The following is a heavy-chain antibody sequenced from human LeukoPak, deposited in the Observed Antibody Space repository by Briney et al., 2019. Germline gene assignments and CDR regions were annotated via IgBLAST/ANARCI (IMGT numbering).Heavy chain of an antibody. Sequence: PGGSLRLSCAASGFTFSSYSMNWVRQAPGKGLEWVSSISSSSSYIYYADSVEGRFTISRDNAKNSLYLQVNTLSAEDTAVDYCARDRLSSWYSRYFDYWGQGTLVTVSS. CDR3: ARDRLSSWYSRYFDY. D-gene: IGHD6-13*01. J-gene: IGHJ4*02. V-gene: IGHV3-21*01. CDR1: GFTFSSYS. CDR2: ISSSSSYI.